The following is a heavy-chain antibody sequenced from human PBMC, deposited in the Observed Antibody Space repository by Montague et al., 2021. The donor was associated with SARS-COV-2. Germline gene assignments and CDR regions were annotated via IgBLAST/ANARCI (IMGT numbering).Heavy chain of an antibody. CDR1: GGSFSGYY. V-gene: IGHV4-34*01. CDR3: ARGHYSSSWYGIRYYFDY. D-gene: IGHD6-13*01. Sequence: SETLSLTCAVYGGSFSGYYRSWIRQPPGKGLEWIGEINHSGSTNYNPSLKSRVTISVDTSKNQFSLKLSSVTAADTAVYYCARGHYSSSWYGIRYYFDYWGQGTLVTVS. CDR2: INHSGST. J-gene: IGHJ4*02.